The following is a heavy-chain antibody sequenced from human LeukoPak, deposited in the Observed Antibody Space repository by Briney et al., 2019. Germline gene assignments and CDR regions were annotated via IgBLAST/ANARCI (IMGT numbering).Heavy chain of an antibody. CDR1: GYTFTSYW. D-gene: IGHD3-16*01. Sequence: GESLKISCKGSGYTFTSYWIGWVRQMPGKGVEWMGIISRGASYTRYSPSFQGQVTISADKSINTAYLQWSSLKASDTAMYFCARGDDLLLLDYWGQGTLVTVSS. CDR3: ARGDDLLLLDY. V-gene: IGHV5-51*01. J-gene: IGHJ4*02. CDR2: ISRGASYT.